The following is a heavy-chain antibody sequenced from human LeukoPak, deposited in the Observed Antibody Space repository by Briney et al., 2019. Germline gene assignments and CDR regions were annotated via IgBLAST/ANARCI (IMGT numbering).Heavy chain of an antibody. V-gene: IGHV4-59*01. CDR2: IYYSGST. CDR3: ARDGSALFEY. J-gene: IGHJ4*02. CDR1: GGSISSYY. Sequence: SETLSLTCTVSGGSISSYYWSWIRQPPGKGLEWIGYIYYSGSTNYNPSLKSRVTISVDTSKNQFSLKLSSVTAADAAVYYCARDGSALFEYWGQGTLVTVSS.